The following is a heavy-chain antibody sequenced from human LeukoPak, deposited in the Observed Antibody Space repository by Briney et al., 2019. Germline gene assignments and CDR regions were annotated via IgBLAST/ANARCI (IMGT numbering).Heavy chain of an antibody. Sequence: GASVKVSCKASGYTFTSYGISWVRQAPGQGLEWMGWISAYNGNTNYAQKLQGRVTMTTDTSTSTAYMELRSLRSDDTAVYYCARDGDLVLPAALYYVDYWGQGTLVTVSS. D-gene: IGHD2-2*01. J-gene: IGHJ4*02. CDR2: ISAYNGNT. CDR1: GYTFTSYG. CDR3: ARDGDLVLPAALYYVDY. V-gene: IGHV1-18*01.